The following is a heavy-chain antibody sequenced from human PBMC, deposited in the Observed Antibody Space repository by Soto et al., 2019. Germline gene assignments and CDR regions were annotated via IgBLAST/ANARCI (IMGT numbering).Heavy chain of an antibody. CDR3: AGSTAYYYCGMDV. CDR2: IYHSGST. J-gene: IGHJ6*02. D-gene: IGHD4-4*01. Sequence: QLQLQESGSGLVKPSQTLSLTCAVSGGSISSGGYSWSWIRQPPGKGLEWIGYIYHSGSTYYNPSLKSRVTIAVDRSEHQFSLKLSSVTAADTAVYYCAGSTAYYYCGMDVWGQGTTVTVSS. CDR1: GGSISSGGYS. V-gene: IGHV4-30-2*01.